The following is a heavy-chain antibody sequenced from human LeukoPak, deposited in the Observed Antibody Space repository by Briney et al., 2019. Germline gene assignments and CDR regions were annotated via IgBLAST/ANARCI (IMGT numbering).Heavy chain of an antibody. CDR3: ARLMVVTAILHYFDY. CDR1: GYSFTSYW. J-gene: IGHJ4*02. V-gene: IGHV5-51*01. D-gene: IGHD2-21*02. CDR2: IYPGDSDT. Sequence: GESLKISCKGSGYSFTSYWIGWVRQMPGKGLEWMGIIYPGDSDTRYSPSFQGQVTISADKSISTAYLQWSSLRASDTAMYYCARLMVVTAILHYFDYWGQGTLVTVSS.